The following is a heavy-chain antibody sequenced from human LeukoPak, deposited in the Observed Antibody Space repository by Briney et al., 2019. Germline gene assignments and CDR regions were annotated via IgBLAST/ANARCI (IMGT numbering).Heavy chain of an antibody. Sequence: GGSLRLSCAASGFTFSSYGMYWVRQAPGKGLEWVAFIRYDGSDKYYADSVKGRFTISRDNSKNTLFLQMNSLRAEDTAVYYCARDLDYGGKGLDYWGQGTLVTVSS. D-gene: IGHD4-23*01. V-gene: IGHV3-30*02. J-gene: IGHJ4*02. CDR2: IRYDGSDK. CDR3: ARDLDYGGKGLDY. CDR1: GFTFSSYG.